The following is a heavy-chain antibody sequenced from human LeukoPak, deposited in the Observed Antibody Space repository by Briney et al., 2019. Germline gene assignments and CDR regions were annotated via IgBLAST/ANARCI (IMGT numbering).Heavy chain of an antibody. V-gene: IGHV3-7*01. CDR3: ARADYDYVWGSYRQYYFDY. CDR2: IKQGGSEK. Sequence: EGSLRLSCAASGFTFSSYWMSWVRQAPGKGLEWVANIKQGGSEKYYVDSVKGRFTISRDNAKNSLYLQMNSLRAEDTAVYYCARADYDYVWGSYRQYYFDYWGQGTLVTVSS. J-gene: IGHJ4*02. D-gene: IGHD3-16*02. CDR1: GFTFSSYW.